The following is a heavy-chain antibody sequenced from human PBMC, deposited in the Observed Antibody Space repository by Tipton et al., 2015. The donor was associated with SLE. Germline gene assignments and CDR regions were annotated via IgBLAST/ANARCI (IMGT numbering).Heavy chain of an antibody. V-gene: IGHV4-34*01. CDR3: ARVGGWDYDSSGYYEGCFDY. CDR2: INHSGST. J-gene: IGHJ4*02. Sequence: TLSLTCAVYGGSFSGYYWSWIRQPPGKGLEWIGEINHSGSTNYNPSLKSRVTISVDTSKNQFSLKLSSVTAADTAVYYCARVGGWDYDSSGYYEGCFDYWGQGTLVTVSS. CDR1: GGSFSGYY. D-gene: IGHD3-22*01.